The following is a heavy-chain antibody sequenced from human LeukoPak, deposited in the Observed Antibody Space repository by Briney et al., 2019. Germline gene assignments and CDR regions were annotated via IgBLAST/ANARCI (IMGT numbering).Heavy chain of an antibody. CDR3: AKETNYYHSGSYWEHIQH. Sequence: PGGSLRLSCAASGFTFSSYTMNWVRQAPGKGLEWVSGISGSGVGTYYAGSVKGRFTISRDNSKNTLYLQMKSLRAEDTAVYYCAKETNYYHSGSYWEHIQHWGQGTLVTVSS. CDR1: GFTFSSYT. V-gene: IGHV3-23*01. D-gene: IGHD3-10*01. J-gene: IGHJ1*01. CDR2: ISGSGVGT.